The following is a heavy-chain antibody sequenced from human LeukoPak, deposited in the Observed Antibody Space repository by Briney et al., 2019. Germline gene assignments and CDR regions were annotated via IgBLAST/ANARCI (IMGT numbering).Heavy chain of an antibody. CDR1: GFTFSSYE. CDR2: ISSSGSTI. J-gene: IGHJ4*02. Sequence: PGGSLRLSCAASGFTFSSYEMNWVRQAPGKGLEWVSYISSSGSTIYYADSVEGRFTISRDNAKNSLYLQMNSLRAEDTAVYYCARDFRPVVGAAGTFDYWGQGTLVTVSS. CDR3: ARDFRPVVGAAGTFDY. D-gene: IGHD6-13*01. V-gene: IGHV3-48*03.